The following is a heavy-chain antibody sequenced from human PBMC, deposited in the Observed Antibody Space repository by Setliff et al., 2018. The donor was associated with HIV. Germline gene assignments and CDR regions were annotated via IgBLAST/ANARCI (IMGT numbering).Heavy chain of an antibody. CDR1: GGSISSGYYY. J-gene: IGHJ4*02. CDR3: ARHRSYPRVYFDY. V-gene: IGHV4-39*01. CDR2: IYYSGST. Sequence: SETLSLTCTVPGGSISSGYYYWGWIRQPPGKGLEWIGSIYYSGSTYYNSSLRSRVSISVDTSKNQFSLNLTSVTATDTAFYYCARHRSYPRVYFDYWGQGTLVTVSS.